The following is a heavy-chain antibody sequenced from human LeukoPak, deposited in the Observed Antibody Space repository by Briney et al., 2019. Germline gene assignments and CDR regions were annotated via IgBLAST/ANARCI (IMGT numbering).Heavy chain of an antibody. CDR1: GFTFSSYA. D-gene: IGHD2-2*01. CDR3: ARGPDGVVPAATEFDY. Sequence: GGSLRLSCAASGFTFSSYAMHWVRQAPGKGLEWVAVISYDGSNKYYADSVKGRFTISRDNSKNTLYLQMNSLRAEDTAVYYCARGPDGVVPAATEFDYWGQGTLVTVSS. CDR2: ISYDGSNK. J-gene: IGHJ4*02. V-gene: IGHV3-30-3*01.